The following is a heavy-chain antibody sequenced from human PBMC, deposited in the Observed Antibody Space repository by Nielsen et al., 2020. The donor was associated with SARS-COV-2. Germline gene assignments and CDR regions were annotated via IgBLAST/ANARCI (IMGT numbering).Heavy chain of an antibody. D-gene: IGHD3-22*01. CDR1: GFTFSSYW. V-gene: IGHV3-7*01. CDR2: IKQDGSEK. J-gene: IGHJ4*02. Sequence: GGSLRLSCAASGFTFSSYWMSWVRQAPGKGLEWVANIKQDGSEKYYVDSVKGRFTISRDNAKNSLYLQMNSLRAEDTAVYYCARGKDYYDSSGYYDYWGQGTLVTVSS. CDR3: ARGKDYYDSSGYYDY.